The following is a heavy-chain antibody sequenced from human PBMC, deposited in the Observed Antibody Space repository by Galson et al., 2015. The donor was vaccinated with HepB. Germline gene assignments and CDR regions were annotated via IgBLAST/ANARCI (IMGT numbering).Heavy chain of an antibody. V-gene: IGHV3-33*01. Sequence: SLRLSCAASGFTFSNVGMHWVRQAPGKGLEWVAIIWHDGSKTKYVDSVKGRFTISRDNSKNTMYLQMNSLGAEDTAVYYCVRDDRLGFCSSPGCQVAAQRYGMDVWGQGTTVIVSS. CDR3: VRDDRLGFCSSPGCQVAAQRYGMDV. CDR1: GFTFSNVG. CDR2: IWHDGSKT. D-gene: IGHD2-15*01. J-gene: IGHJ6*02.